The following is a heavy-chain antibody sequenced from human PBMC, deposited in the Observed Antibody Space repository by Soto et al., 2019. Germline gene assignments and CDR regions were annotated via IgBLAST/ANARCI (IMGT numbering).Heavy chain of an antibody. V-gene: IGHV1-18*01. Sequence: QVQLVQSGAEVKKPGASVRVSCKTSGYPFTSYGINWVRQAPGQEPEWMGWITAYNGKTSYTQKFQGRVTMTTVTSTSTAYVELRSLRSDDTAVYYCARDRLIAVTGLLHYWGQGTLVTVSS. CDR1: GYPFTSYG. D-gene: IGHD6-19*01. CDR3: ARDRLIAVTGLLHY. J-gene: IGHJ4*02. CDR2: ITAYNGKT.